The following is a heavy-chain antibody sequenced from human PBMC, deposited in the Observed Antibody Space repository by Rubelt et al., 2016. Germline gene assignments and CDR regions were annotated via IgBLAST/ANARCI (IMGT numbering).Heavy chain of an antibody. CDR3: AGHYNWDYDAFGDMGV. CDR2: ISNGGRT. CDR1: GDTSLHF. V-gene: IGHV4-59*08. Sequence: QVQLQESGPGLVKPSETLSLTCAVSGDTSLHFWSWVRQPPGKGLEWIGSISNGGRTNYSPSLKSRVTISRDTSKTQISLKLTAGTATDTAVYYCAGHYNWDYDAFGDMGVWGQGTTVTVSS. D-gene: IGHD1-7*01. J-gene: IGHJ6*02.